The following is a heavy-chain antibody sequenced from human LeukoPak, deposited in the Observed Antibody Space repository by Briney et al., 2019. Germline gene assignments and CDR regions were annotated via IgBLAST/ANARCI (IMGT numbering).Heavy chain of an antibody. V-gene: IGHV3-21*01. CDR3: ARSGYGSGSFPYFDY. CDR2: ISSSSSYI. Sequence: KPRGSLRLSCAASGFTFSSYSMNWVRQAPGKGLEWVSSISSSSSYIYYADSVKGRFTISRDNAKNSLYLQMNSLRAEDTAVYYCARSGYGSGSFPYFDYWGQGTLVTVSS. J-gene: IGHJ4*02. D-gene: IGHD3-10*01. CDR1: GFTFSSYS.